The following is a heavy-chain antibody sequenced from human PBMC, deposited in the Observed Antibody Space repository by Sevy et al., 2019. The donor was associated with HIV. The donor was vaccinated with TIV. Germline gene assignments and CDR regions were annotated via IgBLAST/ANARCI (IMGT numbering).Heavy chain of an antibody. CDR2: INHSGST. CDR1: GGSFSGYY. D-gene: IGHD5-12*01. J-gene: IGHJ6*03. V-gene: IGHV4-34*01. CDR3: ARGLKREGRGVATIRGYYYYMDV. Sequence: SETLSLTCAVYGGSFSGYYWSWIRQPPGKGLEWIGEINHSGSTNYNPSLKSRVTISVDTSKNQFSLKLSSVTAAETAVYYCARGLKREGRGVATIRGYYYYMDVWGKGTTVTVSS.